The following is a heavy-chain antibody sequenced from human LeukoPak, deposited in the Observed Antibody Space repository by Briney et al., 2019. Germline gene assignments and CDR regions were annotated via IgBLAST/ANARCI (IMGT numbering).Heavy chain of an antibody. CDR3: AKISRDILTGYFYGMDV. D-gene: IGHD3-9*01. CDR2: IWYDGSDK. Sequence: GGSLRLSCAASGFTFRSYGLHWVRQAPGKGLEWVAVIWYDGSDKYHADSVKGRFTISRDNSKNTLYLQMNSMRAEDTAVYYCAKISRDILTGYFYGMDVWGQGTTVTASS. J-gene: IGHJ6*02. V-gene: IGHV3-33*06. CDR1: GFTFRSYG.